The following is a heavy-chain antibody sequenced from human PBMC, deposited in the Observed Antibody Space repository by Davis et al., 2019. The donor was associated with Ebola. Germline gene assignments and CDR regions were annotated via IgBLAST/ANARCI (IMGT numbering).Heavy chain of an antibody. CDR1: GFTFSSYS. V-gene: IGHV3-21*01. D-gene: IGHD2-15*01. J-gene: IGHJ4*02. CDR3: ASAPESAGNFDN. CDR2: ISSSSSYI. Sequence: GESLKISCAASGFTFSSYSMNWVRQAPGKGLEWVSSISSSSSYIYYADSVKGRFTISRDNDNKSLFLQMNSLRVEDTAVYYCASAPESAGNFDNWGQGTLVTVSS.